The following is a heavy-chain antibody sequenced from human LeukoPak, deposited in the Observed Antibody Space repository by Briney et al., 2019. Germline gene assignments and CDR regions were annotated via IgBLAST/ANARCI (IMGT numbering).Heavy chain of an antibody. CDR2: IKQDGVRK. V-gene: IGHV3-7*01. CDR3: ARGVGDNGILGY. D-gene: IGHD4-17*01. Sequence: GGALRLSCTGSGFTFSKYLVTWVRQAPGEGLEWVANIKQDGVRKDYVDSVKGRFTIFRDNAKSSLFLLMNSLRADDTAVYYCARGVGDNGILGYWGQGTLVIASS. CDR1: GFTFSKYL. J-gene: IGHJ4*02.